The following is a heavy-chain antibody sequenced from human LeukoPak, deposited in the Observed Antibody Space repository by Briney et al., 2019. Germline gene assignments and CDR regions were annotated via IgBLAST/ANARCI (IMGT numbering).Heavy chain of an antibody. J-gene: IGHJ4*01. Sequence: SGGSLRLSCAASGFTFNSYSMNWVRQAPGKGLEWVSAISGSGGSTYYADSVKGRFTISRDNAKDSVYLQMNSLRAEDSATYYCVREGFYFFDFWGQGTLVTVSS. V-gene: IGHV3-21*01. CDR2: ISGSGGST. CDR1: GFTFNSYS. CDR3: VREGFYFFDF.